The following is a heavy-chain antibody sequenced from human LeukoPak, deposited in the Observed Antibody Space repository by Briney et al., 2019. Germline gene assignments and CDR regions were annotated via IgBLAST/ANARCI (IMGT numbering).Heavy chain of an antibody. CDR3: AKDLAARLSGYFDF. J-gene: IGHJ4*02. V-gene: IGHV3-53*01. Sequence: GGSLRLSCAASGFTFSSYSMIWVRQAPGKGLEWVSVIYSGDNSYYADSVKGRFTISRDTSKNTLFLQMNSLRAEDTALYYCAKDLAARLSGYFDFWGQGILVTVSS. CDR2: IYSGDNS. D-gene: IGHD6-6*01. CDR1: GFTFSSYS.